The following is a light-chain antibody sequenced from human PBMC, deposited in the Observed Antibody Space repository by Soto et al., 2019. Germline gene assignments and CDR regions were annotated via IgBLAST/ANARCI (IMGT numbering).Light chain of an antibody. CDR2: DAS. CDR3: QQYRDWPLT. Sequence: ETVLTQSPATLSVSPGERATLSCRASHSVASAVAWYQQKPGQAPRLLIYDASTRATGIPARFSGSGSATEFTLTISSLQSEEFAVYSCQQYRDWPLTFGGGTKVDLK. CDR1: HSVASA. J-gene: IGKJ4*01. V-gene: IGKV3-15*01.